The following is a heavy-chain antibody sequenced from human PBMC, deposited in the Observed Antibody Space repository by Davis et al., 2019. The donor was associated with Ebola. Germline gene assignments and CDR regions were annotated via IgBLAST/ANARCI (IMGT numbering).Heavy chain of an antibody. V-gene: IGHV3-66*01. D-gene: IGHD6-19*01. CDR2: IYSGGST. CDR1: EFTAGSYF. CDR3: AKDSLGIAVAGHFDY. Sequence: GESLKISCAASEFTAGSYFMSWVRQAPGKELEWVSVIYSGGSTYYVDSVKGRFTISRDNSKKTVYLQMNSLRGDDTAVYYCAKDSLGIAVAGHFDYWGQGTLVTVSS. J-gene: IGHJ4*02.